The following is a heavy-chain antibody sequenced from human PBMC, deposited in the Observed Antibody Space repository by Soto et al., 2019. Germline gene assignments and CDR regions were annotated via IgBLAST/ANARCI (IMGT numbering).Heavy chain of an antibody. CDR1: GFTFSSYS. CDR3: ARDLNYGLFDY. CDR2: ISSSSSTI. V-gene: IGHV3-48*01. J-gene: IGHJ4*02. Sequence: EVQLVESGGGLVQPGGSLRLSCAASGFTFSSYSMNWVRQAPGKGLEWVSYISSSSSTIYYADSVKGRFTVSRDNAKNSRYLQMSSLRAVDTAVYYCARDLNYGLFDYWGQGTLVTVSS. D-gene: IGHD4-17*01.